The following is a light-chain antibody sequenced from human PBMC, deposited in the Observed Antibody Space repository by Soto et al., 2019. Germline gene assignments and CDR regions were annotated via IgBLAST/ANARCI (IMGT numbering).Light chain of an antibody. CDR2: DVS. V-gene: IGLV2-14*03. CDR1: SSDVGGYNY. J-gene: IGLJ1*01. Sequence: ALTQPASVSGSPGQSITISCTGTSSDVGGYNYVSWYQQHPGKAPKLMIYDVSNRPSGVSNRFSGSKSGNTASLTISGLQAEDEADYYCSSYTSSSTPYVFGAGTRSPS. CDR3: SSYTSSSTPYV.